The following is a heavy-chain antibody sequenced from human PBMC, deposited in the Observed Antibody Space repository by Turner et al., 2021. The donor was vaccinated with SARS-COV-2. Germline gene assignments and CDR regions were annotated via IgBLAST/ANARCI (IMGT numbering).Heavy chain of an antibody. V-gene: IGHV4-39*01. D-gene: IGHD6-19*01. CDR2: FFYSGST. J-gene: IGHJ4*02. CDR3: ARQVSILGRWLAPFDS. Sequence: QLQLQESGPGLVKPSETLSLTCTVSSGSISSSAYYWGWIRQPPGKGLEWIGSFFYSGSTYYSPSLKSRITISVDTSKNQFSLNLSSVTAADTAVYYCARQVSILGRWLAPFDSWGQVTLVTVSS. CDR1: SGSISSSAYY.